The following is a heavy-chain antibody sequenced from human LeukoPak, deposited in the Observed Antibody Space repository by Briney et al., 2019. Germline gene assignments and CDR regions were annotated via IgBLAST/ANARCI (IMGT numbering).Heavy chain of an antibody. CDR3: ASGIAVAGSDY. D-gene: IGHD6-19*01. J-gene: IGHJ4*02. CDR2: ISSSSSYI. V-gene: IGHV3-21*01. CDR1: GFTFSSYS. Sequence: GGSLRLSCAASGFTFSSYSMNWVRQAPGKGLEWVSSISSSSSYIYYADSVKGRFTISRDNAKNSLYLQMNSLRAEDTAVYDCASGIAVAGSDYWGQGTLVTVSS.